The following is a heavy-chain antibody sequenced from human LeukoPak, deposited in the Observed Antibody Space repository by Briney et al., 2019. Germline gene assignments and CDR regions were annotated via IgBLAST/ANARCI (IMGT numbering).Heavy chain of an antibody. J-gene: IGHJ3*02. CDR2: IYTSGST. Sequence: SETLSLTCTVSGGSISSYYWSWIRQAAGKGLEWIGRIYTSGSTNYNPSLKSRVTMSVDTSKNQFSLKLSSVTAADTAVYYCARDDSGWLASGFAFDIWGQGTMVTVSS. D-gene: IGHD3-10*01. CDR1: GGSISSYY. V-gene: IGHV4-4*07. CDR3: ARDDSGWLASGFAFDI.